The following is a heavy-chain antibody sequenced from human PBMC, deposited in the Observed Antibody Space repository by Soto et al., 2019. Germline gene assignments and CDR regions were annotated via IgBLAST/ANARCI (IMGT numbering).Heavy chain of an antibody. CDR1: GFTFSSYA. Sequence: EVQLLESGGGLVQPGGSLRLSCAASGFTFSSYAMSWVRQAPGKGLGWVSAISGSGGSTYYADSVKGRFTISRDNSKNTVDLQMNSLRAEDTALYYCAKERVAGGSNGMDVWGQGTTVTVSS. CDR2: ISGSGGST. V-gene: IGHV3-23*01. J-gene: IGHJ6*02. CDR3: AKERVAGGSNGMDV.